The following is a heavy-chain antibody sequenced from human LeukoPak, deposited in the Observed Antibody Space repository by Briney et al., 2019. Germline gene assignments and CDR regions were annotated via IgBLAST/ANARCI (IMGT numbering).Heavy chain of an antibody. V-gene: IGHV3-21*01. J-gene: IGHJ4*02. CDR2: ISISSSYI. D-gene: IGHD5-24*01. CDR3: ARGAAKGDGFNRPDY. CDR1: GFTFSSYS. Sequence: GGSLRLSCAASGFTFSSYSMNWVRQAPGKGLEWVSSISISSSYIYYADSVKGRFTISRDNAKNSLYLQMNSLRAEDTAVYYCARGAAKGDGFNRPDYWGQGTLVTVSS.